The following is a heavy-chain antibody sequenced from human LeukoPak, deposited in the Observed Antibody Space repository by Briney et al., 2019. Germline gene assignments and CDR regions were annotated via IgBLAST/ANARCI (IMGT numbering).Heavy chain of an antibody. CDR2: IYYSGST. CDR1: GGSISSGGYY. CDR3: ARVEIRGSIDY. D-gene: IGHD5-12*01. Sequence: PSETLSLTCTVSGGSISSGGYYWSWIRQHPGKGLEWIGYIYYSGSTYYNPSLKSRVTISVDTSKNQFSLKLSSVTAAGTAVYYCARVEIRGSIDYWVQGTLVTVSS. J-gene: IGHJ4*02. V-gene: IGHV4-31*03.